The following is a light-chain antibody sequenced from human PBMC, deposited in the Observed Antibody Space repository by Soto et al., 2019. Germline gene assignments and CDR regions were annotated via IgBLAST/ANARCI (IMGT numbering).Light chain of an antibody. Sequence: EIVLTQSPGTLSLSPGERATLSCRSSQSVSSSYLAWYQQKPGQPPRLLIYGASSRATGIPDRFSGSGSGTDYTLTISRLEPEDFAVYYCQQYGSSPMTFGQGTKVEI. CDR3: QQYGSSPMT. CDR2: GAS. J-gene: IGKJ1*01. CDR1: QSVSSSY. V-gene: IGKV3-20*01.